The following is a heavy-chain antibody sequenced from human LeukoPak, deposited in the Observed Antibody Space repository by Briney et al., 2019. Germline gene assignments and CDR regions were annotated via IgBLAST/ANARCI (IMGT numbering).Heavy chain of an antibody. D-gene: IGHD6-19*01. CDR3: ARGPASGWSGLIDY. CDR2: IYISGST. Sequence: SETLSLTCTVSGGSISSYYWSWIRQPAGKGLEWIGRIYISGSTNYNPSLKSRVTMSVDTSKNQFSLKLSSVTAADTAVYYCARGPASGWSGLIDYWGQGTLVTVSS. J-gene: IGHJ4*02. V-gene: IGHV4-4*07. CDR1: GGSISSYY.